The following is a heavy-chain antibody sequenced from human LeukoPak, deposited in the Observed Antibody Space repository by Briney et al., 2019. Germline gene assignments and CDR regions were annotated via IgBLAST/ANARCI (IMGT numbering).Heavy chain of an antibody. Sequence: SETLSLTCTVFDGSISGYYWSWIRQPPGKGLEWIAYIDYTGNTNYNPSLKSRVTISLDTSKNQFSLKVSSVTAADTAVYYCAGAYCGGDCYSGRAFDIWGQGTMVTVSS. CDR2: IDYTGNT. D-gene: IGHD2-21*02. V-gene: IGHV4-59*12. CDR3: AGAYCGGDCYSGRAFDI. J-gene: IGHJ3*02. CDR1: DGSISGYY.